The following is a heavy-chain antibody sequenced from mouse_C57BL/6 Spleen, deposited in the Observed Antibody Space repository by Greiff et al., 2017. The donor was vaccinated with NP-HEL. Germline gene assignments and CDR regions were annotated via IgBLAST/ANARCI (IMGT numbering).Heavy chain of an antibody. Sequence: VQVVESGPELVKPGASVKISCKASGYAFSSSWMNWVKQRPGKGLEWIGRIYPGDGDTNYNGKFKGKATLTADKSSSTAYMQLSSLTSEDSAVYFCARYDYGGNFDYWGQGTTLTVSS. D-gene: IGHD2-4*01. CDR3: ARYDYGGNFDY. CDR1: GYAFSSSW. V-gene: IGHV1-82*01. CDR2: IYPGDGDT. J-gene: IGHJ2*01.